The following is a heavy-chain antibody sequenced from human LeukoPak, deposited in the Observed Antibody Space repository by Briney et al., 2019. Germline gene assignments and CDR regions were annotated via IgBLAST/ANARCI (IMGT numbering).Heavy chain of an antibody. CDR2: IIPIFGTA. CDR3: ARDRGYSYGRGFDY. D-gene: IGHD5-18*01. Sequence: SVKVSCKASGGTFSSYAISWVRQAPGQGLEWMGGIIPIFGTANYAQKFQGRVTITADKSTSTAYMELSSLRSEDTAVYYCARDRGYSYGRGFDYWGQGTRVTVSS. V-gene: IGHV1-69*06. CDR1: GGTFSSYA. J-gene: IGHJ4*02.